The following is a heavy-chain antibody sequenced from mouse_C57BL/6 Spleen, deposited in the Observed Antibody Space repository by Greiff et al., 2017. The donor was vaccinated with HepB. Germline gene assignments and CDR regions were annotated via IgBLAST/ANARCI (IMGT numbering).Heavy chain of an antibody. D-gene: IGHD1-1*01. CDR1: GYTFTDYE. CDR2: IDPETGGT. CDR3: TRSLIITTVVATNWYFDV. J-gene: IGHJ1*03. Sequence: VQLQQSGAELVRPGASVTLSCKASGYTFTDYEMHWVKQTPVHGLEWIGAIDPETGGTAYNQKFKGKAILTADKSSSTAYMELRSLTSEDSAVYYCTRSLIITTVVATNWYFDVWGTGTTVTVSS. V-gene: IGHV1-15*01.